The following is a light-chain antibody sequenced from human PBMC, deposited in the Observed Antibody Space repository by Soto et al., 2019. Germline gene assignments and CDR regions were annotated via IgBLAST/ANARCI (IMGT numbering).Light chain of an antibody. CDR1: RSLYSGGYTY. J-gene: IGKJ4*01. Sequence: DIVMTQSPFSLPVTPGEPASISWRSSRSLYSGGYTYLDWYLQKPGQPPQLLISFRSNRASGVPDRFSGSGSGTDFTLEINRVEAEDLGVYYCMQTLHTPLTFGGGTKVEI. CDR3: MQTLHTPLT. CDR2: FRS. V-gene: IGKV2-28*01.